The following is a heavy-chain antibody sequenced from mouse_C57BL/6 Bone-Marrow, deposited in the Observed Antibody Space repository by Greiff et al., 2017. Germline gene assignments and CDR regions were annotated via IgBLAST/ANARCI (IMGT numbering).Heavy chain of an antibody. D-gene: IGHD2-3*01. CDR1: GYTFTSYW. CDR2: IHPNSGST. J-gene: IGHJ4*01. CDR3: ARSYEVTDAMDY. Sequence: QVQLQQPGAELVKPGASVKLSCKASGYTFTSYWMHWVKQRPGQGLEWIGMIHPNSGSTNYNEKFKSKATLTVDKSSSTAYMQLSSLTSEDSAVYDCARSYEVTDAMDYWGQGTAVTVSS. V-gene: IGHV1-64*01.